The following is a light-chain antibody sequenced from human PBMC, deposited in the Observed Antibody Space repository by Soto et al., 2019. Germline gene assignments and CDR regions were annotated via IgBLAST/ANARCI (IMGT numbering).Light chain of an antibody. Sequence: DLQMTQSPSSLSASVGGRVTITCQASQGVSDHLNWYQQRPGKAPKLLIYDASNLHAGVPSRFRGSGSGTEFSFTINSLQPEDIATYYCQQYDDLPITFGQGTRLEIE. CDR2: DAS. J-gene: IGKJ5*01. CDR3: QQYDDLPIT. V-gene: IGKV1-33*01. CDR1: QGVSDH.